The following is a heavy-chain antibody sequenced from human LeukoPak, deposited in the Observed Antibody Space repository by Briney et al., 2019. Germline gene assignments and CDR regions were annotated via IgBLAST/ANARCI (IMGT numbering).Heavy chain of an antibody. J-gene: IGHJ4*02. CDR1: GFTFRSYT. D-gene: IGHD5-18*01. CDR2: ISSSSSDK. Sequence: PGGSLRLSCAASGFTFRSYTMNWVRQAPGKGLEWLSSISSSSSDKYFADSVKGRFTISRDNAKKSLYLQMNSLRVEDTAVYYCARVGPSYGYVDYWGQGALVTVSS. V-gene: IGHV3-21*01. CDR3: ARVGPSYGYVDY.